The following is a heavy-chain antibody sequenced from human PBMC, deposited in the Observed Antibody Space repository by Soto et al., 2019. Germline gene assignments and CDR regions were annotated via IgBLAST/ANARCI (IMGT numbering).Heavy chain of an antibody. J-gene: IGHJ6*02. Sequence: SETLSLTCTVSGGSISSSSYYWGWIRQPPGKGLEWIGSIYYSGSTYYNPSLKSRVTISVDTSKNQFSLKLSSVTAADTAVYYCARLGPLGSSGYYSNYYYYYGMDVWGQGTTVTVS. CDR2: IYYSGST. CDR3: ARLGPLGSSGYYSNYYYYYGMDV. V-gene: IGHV4-39*01. CDR1: GGSISSSSYY. D-gene: IGHD3-22*01.